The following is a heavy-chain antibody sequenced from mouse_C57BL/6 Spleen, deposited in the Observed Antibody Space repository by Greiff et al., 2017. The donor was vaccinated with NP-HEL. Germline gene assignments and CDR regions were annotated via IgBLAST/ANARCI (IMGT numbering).Heavy chain of an antibody. CDR3: ARALITTVVGAMDY. CDR2: ISDGGSYT. V-gene: IGHV5-4*03. J-gene: IGHJ4*01. Sequence: EVKLVESGGGLVKPGGSLKLSCAASGFTFSSYAMSWVRQTPEKRLEWVATISDGGSYTYYPDNVKGRFTISRDNAKNNLYLQMSHLKSEDTAMYYCARALITTVVGAMDYWGQGTSVTVSS. D-gene: IGHD1-1*01. CDR1: GFTFSSYA.